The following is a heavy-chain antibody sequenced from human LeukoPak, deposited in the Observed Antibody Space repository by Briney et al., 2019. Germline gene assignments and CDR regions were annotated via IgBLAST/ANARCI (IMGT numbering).Heavy chain of an antibody. CDR3: ARGFGIVVVPAASFDP. V-gene: IGHV1-2*02. J-gene: IGHJ5*02. Sequence: ASVKVSCKASGYTFTGYYMHWVRHAPGQGLEWMGWINPNSGGTNYAQKFQGRVTMTRDTSISTAYMELSRLRSDDTAVYYCARGFGIVVVPAASFDPWGQGTLVTVSS. CDR2: INPNSGGT. D-gene: IGHD2-2*01. CDR1: GYTFTGYY.